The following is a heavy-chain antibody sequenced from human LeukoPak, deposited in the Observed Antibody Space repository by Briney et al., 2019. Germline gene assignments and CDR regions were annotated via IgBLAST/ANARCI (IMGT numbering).Heavy chain of an antibody. CDR3: ARDLHNWNSDRLYYYYYYMDV. J-gene: IGHJ6*03. CDR2: INPNSGGT. Sequence: ASVKVSCKASGYTFTSYYMHWVRQAPGQGLEWMGWINPNSGGTNYAQKFQGRVTMTRDTSISTAYMELSRLRSDDTAVYYCARDLHNWNSDRLYYYYYYMDVWGKGTTVTVSS. V-gene: IGHV1-2*02. D-gene: IGHD1-7*01. CDR1: GYTFTSYY.